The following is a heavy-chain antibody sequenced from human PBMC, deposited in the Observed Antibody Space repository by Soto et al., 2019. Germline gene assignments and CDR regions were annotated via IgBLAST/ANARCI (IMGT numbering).Heavy chain of an antibody. CDR1: GYTFTSYD. CDR3: ARVAVRGMDV. CDR2: MNPNSANT. J-gene: IGHJ6*02. V-gene: IGHV1-8*02. Sequence: QVQLVQSGAEVKKPGASVKVSCKASGYTFTSYDINWVRQATGQGLEWMGWMNPNSANTGYAQKFKGRVTMTMNTATGTAYMELSSLRSEETAVYYGARVAVRGMDVWGQGTTVTVSS.